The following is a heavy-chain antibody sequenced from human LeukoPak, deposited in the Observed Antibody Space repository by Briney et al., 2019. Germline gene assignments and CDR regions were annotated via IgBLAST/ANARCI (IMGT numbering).Heavy chain of an antibody. CDR2: ISGSAYNS. V-gene: IGHV3-23*01. D-gene: IGHD1-26*01. Sequence: TGGSLRLSCAASGFTFSRYGLSWLRQAPGKGLEWVSTISGSAYNSYYADSVKGRFTISRDNSANTLYLQMDTLRAEDTPLYYCAKHSGSYFIYYIDSWGQGTLVTVSS. CDR3: AKHSGSYFIYYIDS. J-gene: IGHJ4*02. CDR1: GFTFSRYG.